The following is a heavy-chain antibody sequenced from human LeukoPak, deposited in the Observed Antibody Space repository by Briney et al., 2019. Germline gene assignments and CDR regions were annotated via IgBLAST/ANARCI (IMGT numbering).Heavy chain of an antibody. CDR2: IIPIFGTA. CDR3: ARVPAGSGSPYYYYMDV. Sequence: GASVKVSCKASGGTFSSYAISWVRQAPGQGLEWMGGIIPIFGTANYAQKFQGRVTITADKSTSTAYMELSSLRSEDTAVYYCARVPAGSGSPYYYYMDVWGKGTTVTVSS. D-gene: IGHD3-10*01. J-gene: IGHJ6*03. V-gene: IGHV1-69*06. CDR1: GGTFSSYA.